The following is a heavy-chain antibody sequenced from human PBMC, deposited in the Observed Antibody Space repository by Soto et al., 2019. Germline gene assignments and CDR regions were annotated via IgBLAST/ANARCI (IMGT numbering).Heavy chain of an antibody. CDR2: ISGSGGST. D-gene: IGHD2-21*01. V-gene: IGHV3-23*01. CDR3: AKGDAYCGGDCYYYGMDV. CDR1: GFTFSSYA. J-gene: IGHJ6*02. Sequence: GGSLRLSCAASGFTFSSYAMSWVRQAPGKGLEWVSAISGSGGSTYYADSVKGRFTISRDNSKNTLYLQINSLRAEDTAVYYCAKGDAYCGGDCYYYGMDVWGQGTTVTVSS.